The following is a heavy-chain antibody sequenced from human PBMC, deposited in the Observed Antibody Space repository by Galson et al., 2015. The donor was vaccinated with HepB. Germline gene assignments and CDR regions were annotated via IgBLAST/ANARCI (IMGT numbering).Heavy chain of an antibody. CDR1: GFSLSTSGMR. V-gene: IGHV2-70*04. J-gene: IGHJ5*02. Sequence: PALVKPTQTLTLTCTLSGFSLSTSGMRVSWIRQPPGKALEWLALIDWNDDKFYSTSLKTRLTISKDTSKYQVVLTMTNMDLVDTATYYCARSYYYDSSGLDNWFDPWGQGTLVTVSS. D-gene: IGHD3-22*01. CDR3: ARSYYYDSSGLDNWFDP. CDR2: IDWNDDK.